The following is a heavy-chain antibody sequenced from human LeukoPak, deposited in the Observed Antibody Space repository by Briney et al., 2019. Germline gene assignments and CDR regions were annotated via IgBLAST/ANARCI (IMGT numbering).Heavy chain of an antibody. CDR3: ARAGSTYYYYYMDV. V-gene: IGHV4-39*07. J-gene: IGHJ6*03. D-gene: IGHD3-10*01. Sequence: SETLSLTCTVSGGSISSSSYYWAWIRQPPGKGLEWIGSIYYSGSTYYNPSLKSRVTISVDTSKNQFSLKLSSVTAADTAVYYCARAGSTYYYYYMDVWGKGTTVTVSS. CDR2: IYYSGST. CDR1: GGSISSSSYY.